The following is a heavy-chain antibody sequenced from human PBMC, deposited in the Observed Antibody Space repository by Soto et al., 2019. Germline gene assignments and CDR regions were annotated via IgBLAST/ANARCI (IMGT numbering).Heavy chain of an antibody. CDR3: ARDSEDIVLMVYALHYYMDV. V-gene: IGHV3-21*01. Sequence: GGSLRLSCAASGFTSSSYSMNWVRQAPGKGLEWVSSISSSSSYIYYADSVKGRFTISRDNAKNSLYLQMNSLRAEDTAVYYCARDSEDIVLMVYALHYYMDVWGKGTTVTVSS. D-gene: IGHD2-8*01. CDR1: GFTSSSYS. J-gene: IGHJ6*03. CDR2: ISSSSSYI.